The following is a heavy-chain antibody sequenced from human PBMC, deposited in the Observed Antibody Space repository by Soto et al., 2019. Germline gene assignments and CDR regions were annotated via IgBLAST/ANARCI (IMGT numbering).Heavy chain of an antibody. CDR2: ISGSGGST. D-gene: IGHD3-22*01. J-gene: IGHJ4*02. CDR3: AKAFSDYYDSSGYGY. V-gene: IGHV3-23*01. Sequence: PGGSLRLSCAASGFTFSIYAMSWVRQAPGKGLEWVSAISGSGGSTYYADSVKGRFTISRDNSKNTLYLQMNSLRAEDTAVYYCAKAFSDYYDSSGYGYWGQGTLVTVSS. CDR1: GFTFSIYA.